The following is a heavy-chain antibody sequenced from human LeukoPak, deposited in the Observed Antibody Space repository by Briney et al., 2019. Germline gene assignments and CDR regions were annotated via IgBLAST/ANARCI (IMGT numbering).Heavy chain of an antibody. V-gene: IGHV4-61*02. J-gene: IGHJ4*02. CDR3: ARERRIVGARYFDY. D-gene: IGHD1-26*01. CDR1: GGSISSGSYY. Sequence: KPSQTLSLTCTVSGGSISSGSYYWSWIRQPAGKGLEWIGRIYTSGSTNYNPSLKSRVTISVDTSKNQFSLKLSSVTAADTAVYYCARERRIVGARYFDYWGQGTLVTVSS. CDR2: IYTSGST.